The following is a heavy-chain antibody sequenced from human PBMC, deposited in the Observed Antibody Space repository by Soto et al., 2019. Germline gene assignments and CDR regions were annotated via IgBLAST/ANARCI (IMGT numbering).Heavy chain of an antibody. J-gene: IGHJ5*02. CDR2: IIPIFGTA. Sequence: ASVKVSCKASGGTFSSYAISWVRQAPGQGLEWMGGIIPIFGTANYAQKFQGRVTITADESTSTAYMELSSLRSEDTAVYYCARVPWGSSSWFDPWGQGTLVTVSS. V-gene: IGHV1-69*13. CDR1: GGTFSSYA. D-gene: IGHD6-6*01. CDR3: ARVPWGSSSWFDP.